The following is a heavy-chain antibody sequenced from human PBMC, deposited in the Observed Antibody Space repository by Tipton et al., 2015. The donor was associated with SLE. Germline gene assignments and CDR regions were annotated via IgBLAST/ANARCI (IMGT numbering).Heavy chain of an antibody. CDR1: GGSISSGGYS. V-gene: IGHV4-61*08. J-gene: IGHJ6*02. Sequence: TLSLTCAVSGGSISSGGYSWSWIRQPPGKGLEWIGYISYSGSTNYNPSLKSRVTISDDTSKTQFSLKLSSVSAADTAVYYCARDIYYGTDVWGQGTTVTVSS. CDR3: ARDIYYGTDV. CDR2: ISYSGST.